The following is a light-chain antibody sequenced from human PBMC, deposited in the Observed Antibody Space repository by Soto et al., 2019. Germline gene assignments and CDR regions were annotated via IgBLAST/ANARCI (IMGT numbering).Light chain of an antibody. CDR1: QSISSW. Sequence: DIEMTQSPSTLSASVGDRVTITCRASQSISSWLAWYQQKPGKAPKLLIYDASSLESVAPSRLGGSVSRTEFTLTISCLKPEEFSTYYSQQYNSYRTFGQGTKVEIK. V-gene: IGKV1-5*01. J-gene: IGKJ1*01. CDR2: DAS. CDR3: QQYNSYRT.